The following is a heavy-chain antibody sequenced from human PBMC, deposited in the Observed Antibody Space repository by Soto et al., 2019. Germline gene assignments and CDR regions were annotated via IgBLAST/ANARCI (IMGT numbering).Heavy chain of an antibody. V-gene: IGHV1-46*01. CDR3: ARSPGGNFGIIIEGTNCFAP. J-gene: IGHJ5*01. Sequence: ASVKVSCKAPRDTFTSYYINWVRQAPGQGLEWMGVINPHGGSTDYAQKFKGRVTLTRDTSASTVYMEVSSLTSEDTAMYYCARSPGGNFGIIIEGTNCFAPWGQGTLVTVSS. CDR2: INPHGGST. D-gene: IGHD1-26*01. CDR1: RDTFTSYY.